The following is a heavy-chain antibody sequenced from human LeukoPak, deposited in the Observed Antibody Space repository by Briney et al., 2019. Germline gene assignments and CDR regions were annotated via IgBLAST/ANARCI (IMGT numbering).Heavy chain of an antibody. CDR2: MNPNSGNT. Sequence: ASVKVSCKASGYTFTSYDINWVRQATGQGLEWMGWMNPNSGNTGYAQKFQGRVTMTRNTSKSTAYMELSSLRSEDTAVYYCARALMTTVTTDDYWGQGTLVTVSS. V-gene: IGHV1-8*01. J-gene: IGHJ4*02. CDR3: ARALMTTVTTDDY. D-gene: IGHD4-17*01. CDR1: GYTFTSYD.